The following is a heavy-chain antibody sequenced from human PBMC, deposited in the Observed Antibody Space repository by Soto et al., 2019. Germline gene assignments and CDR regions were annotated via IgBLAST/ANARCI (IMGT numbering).Heavy chain of an antibody. J-gene: IGHJ4*02. V-gene: IGHV3-48*01. CDR3: ARDLNLGSFGD. CDR2: ISSSSSSI. Sequence: PGGSLRLSCAASGFTFSSYSMNWVRQAPGKGLEWVSYISSSSSSIYYADSVKGRFTISRDNAKNSLYLQMNSLRAEDTVVYYCARDLNLGSFGDWGQGTLVTVAS. CDR1: GFTFSSYS.